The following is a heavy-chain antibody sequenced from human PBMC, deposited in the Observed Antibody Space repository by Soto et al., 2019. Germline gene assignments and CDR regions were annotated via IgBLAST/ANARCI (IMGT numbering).Heavy chain of an antibody. CDR1: GGSISSSSYY. D-gene: IGHD4-17*01. V-gene: IGHV4-39*01. CDR3: ARHDYGDYGTIDY. J-gene: IGHJ4*02. Sequence: SLTCTVSGGSISSSSYYWGWIRQPPGKGLEWIGSIYYSGSTYYNPSLKSRVTISVDTSKNQFSLKLSSVTAADTAVYYCARHDYGDYGTIDYWGQGTLVTVSS. CDR2: IYYSGST.